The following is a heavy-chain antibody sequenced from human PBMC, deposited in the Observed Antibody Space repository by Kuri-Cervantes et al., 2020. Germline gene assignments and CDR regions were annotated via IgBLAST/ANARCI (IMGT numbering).Heavy chain of an antibody. V-gene: IGHV3-48*03. J-gene: IGHJ4*02. D-gene: IGHD2/OR15-2a*01. Sequence: GGSPKIPFAASGFTFGDYTMSWVRQAPGKSLEWLSFISGSGFMIYYADSVRGRFTISRDNAMKSWFLQMNSLRAEDTAVYYCARGWTIGDHFCWGQGTLVTVSS. CDR1: GFTFGDYT. CDR2: ISGSGFMI. CDR3: ARGWTIGDHFC.